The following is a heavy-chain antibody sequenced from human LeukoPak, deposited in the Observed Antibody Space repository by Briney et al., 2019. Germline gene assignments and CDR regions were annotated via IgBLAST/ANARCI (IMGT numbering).Heavy chain of an antibody. CDR2: INPNSGGT. J-gene: IGHJ1*01. V-gene: IGHV1-2*02. CDR1: GYTFSGYY. Sequence: ASVKVSCKASGYTFSGYYMHWVRQAPGQGLEWMGWINPNSGGTNYAQKFQGRVTMTRDTSISTAYMELSRLRSHDTAVCYCARGYPLSTTAAGTYFQHWGQGTLVTVSS. D-gene: IGHD6-13*01. CDR3: ARGYPLSTTAAGTYFQH.